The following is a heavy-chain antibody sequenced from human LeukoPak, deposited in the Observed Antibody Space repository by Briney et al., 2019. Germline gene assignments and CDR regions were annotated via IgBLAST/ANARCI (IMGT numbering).Heavy chain of an antibody. CDR3: AREGTTDAFDI. Sequence: GGSLRLSCAASGFTFSSHGMNWVRQAPGKGLEWVSYISSSSSTIYYADSVKGRFTISRDNAKNSLYLQMNSLRAEDTAVYYCAREGTTDAFDIWGQGTMVTVSS. V-gene: IGHV3-48*01. J-gene: IGHJ3*02. D-gene: IGHD1-7*01. CDR1: GFTFSSHG. CDR2: ISSSSSTI.